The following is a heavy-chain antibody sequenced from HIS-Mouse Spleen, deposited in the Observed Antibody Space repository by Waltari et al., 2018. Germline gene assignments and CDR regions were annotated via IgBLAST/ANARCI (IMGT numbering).Heavy chain of an antibody. D-gene: IGHD4-4*01. V-gene: IGHV1-18*01. J-gene: IGHJ6*02. CDR1: GYTFTSYG. CDR3: ARELSMTTVTRGSDYYGMDV. Sequence: QVQLVQSGAEVKKPGASVKVSCKASGYTFTSYGISWVRQAPGQGLEWMGWNSAYNGNTNYAQKLQGRVTMTTDTSTSTAYMELRSLRSDDTAVYYCARELSMTTVTRGSDYYGMDVWGQGTTVTVSS. CDR2: NSAYNGNT.